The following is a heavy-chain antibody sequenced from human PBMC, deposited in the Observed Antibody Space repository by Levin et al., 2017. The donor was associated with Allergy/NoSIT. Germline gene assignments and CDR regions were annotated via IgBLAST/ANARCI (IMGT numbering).Heavy chain of an antibody. D-gene: IGHD3-10*01. CDR2: INHSGST. Sequence: GSLRLSCAVYGGSFSGYYWSWIRQPPGKGLEWIGEINHSGSTNYNPSLKSRVTISVDTSKNQFSLKLSSVTAADTAVYYCASQIWFGELLIDYWGQGTLVTVSS. CDR3: ASQIWFGELLIDY. J-gene: IGHJ4*02. V-gene: IGHV4-34*01. CDR1: GGSFSGYY.